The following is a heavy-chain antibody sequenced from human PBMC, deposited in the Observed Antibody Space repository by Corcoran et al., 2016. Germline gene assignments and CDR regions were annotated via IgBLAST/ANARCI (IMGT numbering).Heavy chain of an antibody. CDR2: ISSSSTTI. J-gene: IGHJ4*02. CDR3: TRGNPGFDY. CDR1: GFTFSIYN. D-gene: IGHD3-10*01. Sequence: EVLLVESGGGLVQPGGSLRLSCAASGFTFSIYNMNWVRQAPGGGLEWVSYISSSSTTIYYADSVKGRFTISRDNAKNSLYLQMNSLRAEDTAVYYCTRGNPGFDYWGQGTLVTVSS. V-gene: IGHV3-48*04.